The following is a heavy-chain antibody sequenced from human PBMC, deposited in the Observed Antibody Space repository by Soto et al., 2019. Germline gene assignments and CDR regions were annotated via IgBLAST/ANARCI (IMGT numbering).Heavy chain of an antibody. V-gene: IGHV3-21*01. CDR3: ARGASVEAIFGVLNWFDP. D-gene: IGHD3-3*01. J-gene: IGHJ5*02. CDR1: GFTFSSYS. CDR2: ISSSSSYI. Sequence: GGSLRLSCAASGFTFSSYSMNWVRQAPGKGLEWVSSISSSSSYIYYADSVKGRFTISRDHAKNSLYLQMNSLRAEDTAVYYCARGASVEAIFGVLNWFDPWGQGTLVTAPQ.